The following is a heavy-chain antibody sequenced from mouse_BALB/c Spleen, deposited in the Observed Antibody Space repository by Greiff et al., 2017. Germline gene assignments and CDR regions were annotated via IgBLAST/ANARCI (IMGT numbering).Heavy chain of an antibody. CDR3: ARDIGSSGPLYYAMDY. D-gene: IGHD3-1*01. CDR1: GFTFTDYY. Sequence: EVMLVESGGGLVQPGGSLRLSCATSGFTFTDYYMSWVRQPPGKALEWLGFIRNKANGYTTEYSASVKGRFTISRDNSQSILYLQMNTLRAEDSATYYCARDIGSSGPLYYAMDYWGQGTSVTVSS. CDR2: IRNKANGYTT. J-gene: IGHJ4*01. V-gene: IGHV7-3*02.